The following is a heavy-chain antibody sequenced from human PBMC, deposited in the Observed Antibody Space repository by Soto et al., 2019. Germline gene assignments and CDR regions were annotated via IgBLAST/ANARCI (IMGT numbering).Heavy chain of an antibody. CDR1: GYSISSGLY. J-gene: IGHJ5*02. Sequence: PSETLSLTCAVSGYSISSGLYWGWLRQPPGKGLEWFGTIYRGGITYYNPSLKSRVTISIDTSKNHFSLRLSTVTATDTAVYFCAIRNPDWFDPWGQGTLVTVSS. CDR2: IYRGGIT. CDR3: AIRNPDWFDP. D-gene: IGHD1-1*01. V-gene: IGHV4-38-2*01.